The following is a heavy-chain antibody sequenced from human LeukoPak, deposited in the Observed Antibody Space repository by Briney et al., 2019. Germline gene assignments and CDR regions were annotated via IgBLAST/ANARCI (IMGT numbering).Heavy chain of an antibody. J-gene: IGHJ4*02. V-gene: IGHV3-33*01. CDR2: IWYDGSNK. CDR1: GFTFSSYG. CDR3: ARPPSPGAAGDY. D-gene: IGHD6-13*01. Sequence: PGGSLRLSCAASGFTFSSYGMHWVRQAPGKGLEWVAVIWYDGSNKYYADSVKGRFTISRDNSKNTLYLQMNSLRAEDTAVYYCARPPSPGAAGDYWGQGTLVTVFS.